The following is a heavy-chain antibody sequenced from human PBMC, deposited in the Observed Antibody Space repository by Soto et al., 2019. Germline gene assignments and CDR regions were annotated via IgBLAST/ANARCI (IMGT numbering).Heavy chain of an antibody. CDR1: GGTFSRYS. CDR3: AREDRDRETGLVPAAIDGMDV. D-gene: IGHD2-2*01. V-gene: IGHV1-69*08. J-gene: IGHJ6*02. CDR2: IIPIFGIA. Sequence: QVQLVQSGAEVKKPGSSVKVSCKASGGTFSRYSITWVRQAPGHGVEWIGRIIPIFGIASYAQRFQGRVTITADESTSTAYMELSSMRSDDTAVYYCAREDRDRETGLVPAAIDGMDVWGQGTTVTDSS.